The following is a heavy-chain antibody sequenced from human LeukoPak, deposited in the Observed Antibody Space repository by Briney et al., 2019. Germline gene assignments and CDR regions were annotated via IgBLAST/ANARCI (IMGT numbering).Heavy chain of an antibody. V-gene: IGHV3-74*03. CDR3: ARDQTQAGPTTVDY. Sequence: GGSLRLSCVASGFTFSNSWMHWVRQAPGKGLLWVSRINTDGTNTKYADSVKGRSTISRDNAKNTLYPQMNTLRAEDTAVYYCARDQTQAGPTTVDYWGQGTLVTVSS. D-gene: IGHD1-14*01. CDR1: GFTFSNSW. J-gene: IGHJ4*02. CDR2: INTDGTNT.